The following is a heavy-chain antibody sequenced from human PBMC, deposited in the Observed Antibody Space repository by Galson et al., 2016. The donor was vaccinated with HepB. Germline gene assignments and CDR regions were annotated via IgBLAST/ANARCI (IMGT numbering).Heavy chain of an antibody. CDR2: LSDGGDTT. V-gene: IGHV3-23*01. D-gene: IGHD4-23*01. J-gene: IGHJ4*02. Sequence: SLRLSCAASGFTFDRFAMNWVRQAPGKGLEWVSSLSDGGDTTHYADSVKGRFTISRDNSKNTPYLQMNGLRADDTAVYYCAKDGTVVTPSFDWCGQGTLVTVSS. CDR3: AKDGTVVTPSFDW. CDR1: GFTFDRFA.